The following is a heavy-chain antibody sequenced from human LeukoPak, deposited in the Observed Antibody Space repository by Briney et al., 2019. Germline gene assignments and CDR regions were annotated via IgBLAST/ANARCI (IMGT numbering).Heavy chain of an antibody. J-gene: IGHJ4*02. CDR1: GFTFSSYG. V-gene: IGHV3-30*02. Sequence: AGGSLRLSCAASGFTFSSYGMHWVRQAPGKGLEWVAFIRYDGSNKYYADSVKGRFTISRDNSKNTLYLQMNSLRAEDTAVYYCAKTAAAGKFADYWGQGTLVTVSS. CDR2: IRYDGSNK. D-gene: IGHD6-13*01. CDR3: AKTAAAGKFADY.